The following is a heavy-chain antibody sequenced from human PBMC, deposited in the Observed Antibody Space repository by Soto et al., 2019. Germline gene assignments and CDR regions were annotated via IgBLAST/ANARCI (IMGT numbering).Heavy chain of an antibody. J-gene: IGHJ4*02. D-gene: IGHD6-13*01. CDR2: IYHSGST. Sequence: QVQLQESGPGLVKPSGTLSLTCAVSGGSISSSNWWSWVRQPPGKGLEWIGEIYHSGSTNYNPSLKSRVTISVDKSKNQFSLKLSSVTDADTDVYDCEGIAADGTRFDYWGQGTLVTVSS. CDR3: EGIAADGTRFDY. V-gene: IGHV4-4*02. CDR1: GGSISSSNW.